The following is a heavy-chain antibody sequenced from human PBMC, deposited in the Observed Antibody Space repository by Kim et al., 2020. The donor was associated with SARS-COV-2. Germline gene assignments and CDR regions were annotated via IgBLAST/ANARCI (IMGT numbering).Heavy chain of an antibody. CDR3: ARECGVGATNGDGQIDY. CDR2: INPSGGST. J-gene: IGHJ4*02. V-gene: IGHV1-46*01. Sequence: ASVKVSCKASGYTFTSYYMHWVRQAPGQGLEWMGIINPSGGSTSYAQKFQGRVTMTRDTSTSTVYMELSSLRSEDTAVYYCARECGVGATNGDGQIDYWGQGTLVTVSS. CDR1: GYTFTSYY. D-gene: IGHD1-26*01.